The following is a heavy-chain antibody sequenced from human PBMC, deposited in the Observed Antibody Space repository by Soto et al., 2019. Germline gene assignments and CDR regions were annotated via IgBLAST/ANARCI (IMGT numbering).Heavy chain of an antibody. Sequence: EVQLLESGGDLVQPGGSLRLSCAASGFTFSSYAMSWVRQAPGKGLEWVSAISGSGGSTYYADSVKGRFTISRDNSENPLYLQMNSLRAEDTAEYSCAKDRYYYGMDIWGQGTTVTVSS. CDR2: ISGSGGST. J-gene: IGHJ6*02. V-gene: IGHV3-23*01. CDR1: GFTFSSYA. CDR3: AKDRYYYGMDI.